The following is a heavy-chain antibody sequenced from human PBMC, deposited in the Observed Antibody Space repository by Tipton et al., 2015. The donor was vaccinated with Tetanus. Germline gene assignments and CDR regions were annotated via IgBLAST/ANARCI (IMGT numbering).Heavy chain of an antibody. CDR2: IYYSGST. CDR3: ARVIYDILTGYHIDY. D-gene: IGHD3-9*01. CDR1: GFTVSNNH. Sequence: LRLSCAASGFTVSNNHMSWIRQPPGKGLEWIGYIYYSGSTNYNPSLKSRVTISVDTSKNQFSLKLSSVTAADTAVYYCARVIYDILTGYHIDYWGQGTLVTASS. J-gene: IGHJ4*02. V-gene: IGHV4-59*02.